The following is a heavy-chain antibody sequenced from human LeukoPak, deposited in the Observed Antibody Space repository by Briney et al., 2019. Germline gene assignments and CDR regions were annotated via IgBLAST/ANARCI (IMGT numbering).Heavy chain of an antibody. CDR2: IWYDGSNK. J-gene: IGHJ4*02. CDR1: GFTFSSYG. D-gene: IGHD4-17*01. CDR3: ARAWVTTEYYFDY. V-gene: IGHV3-33*01. Sequence: GGSLRLSCAASGFTFSSYGMHWVRQAPGKGLGWVAVIWYDGSNKYYADSVKGRFTISRDNSKNTLYLQMNSLRAEATAVYYCARAWVTTEYYFDYWGQGTLVTVSS.